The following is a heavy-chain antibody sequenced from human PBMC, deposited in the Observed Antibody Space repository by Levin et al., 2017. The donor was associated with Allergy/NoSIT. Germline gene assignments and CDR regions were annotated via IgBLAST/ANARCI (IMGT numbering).Heavy chain of an antibody. CDR1: GFTVSSNY. CDR3: ARAVYIHYLNAFDI. D-gene: IGHD2/OR15-2a*01. Sequence: GGSLRLSCAASGFTVSSNYMSWVRQAPGKGLEWVSVIYSGGSTYYADSVKGRFTISRDNSKNTLYLQMNSLRAEDTAVYYCARAVYIHYLNAFDIWGQGTMVTVSS. CDR2: IYSGGST. J-gene: IGHJ3*02. V-gene: IGHV3-53*01.